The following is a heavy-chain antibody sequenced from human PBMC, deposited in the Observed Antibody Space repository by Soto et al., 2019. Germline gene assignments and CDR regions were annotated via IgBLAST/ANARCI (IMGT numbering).Heavy chain of an antibody. Sequence: PSETLSLTCTVSGGSISSYYWSWIRQPPGKGLEWIGYIYHSGSTYYNPSLKSRVTISVDRSKNQFSLKLSSVTAADTAVYYCASGKAAAEPFDPWGQGTLVTVSS. J-gene: IGHJ5*02. CDR1: GGSISSYY. V-gene: IGHV4-59*12. D-gene: IGHD6-13*01. CDR3: ASGKAAAEPFDP. CDR2: IYHSGST.